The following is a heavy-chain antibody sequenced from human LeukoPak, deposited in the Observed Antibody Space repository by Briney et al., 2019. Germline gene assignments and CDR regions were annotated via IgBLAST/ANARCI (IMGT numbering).Heavy chain of an antibody. D-gene: IGHD2-15*01. CDR2: IKSKTDGGTT. CDR1: GFTFSNAW. J-gene: IGHJ4*02. CDR3: TTGGVVVVVAATLADY. Sequence: PGGPLRLSCAASGFTFSNAWMSWVRQAPGKGLEWVGRIKSKTDGGTTDYAAPVKGRFTISRDDSKNTLYLQMNSLKTEDTAVYYCTTGGVVVVVAATLADYWGQGTLVTVSS. V-gene: IGHV3-15*01.